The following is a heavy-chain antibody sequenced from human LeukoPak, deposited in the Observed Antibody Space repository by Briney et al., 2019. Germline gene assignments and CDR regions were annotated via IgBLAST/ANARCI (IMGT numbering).Heavy chain of an antibody. J-gene: IGHJ3*01. Sequence: SETLSLTCTVSGDSISGFYWSWIRQAAGKGLEWIGHIYTSGSTYYNPSLKSRVTMSVDTSKNQFSLRLSSVTAADTAVYYCARETEKQWQYWGQGTTVSVSS. V-gene: IGHV4-4*07. CDR3: ARETEKQWQY. CDR1: GDSISGFY. CDR2: IYTSGST. D-gene: IGHD6-19*01.